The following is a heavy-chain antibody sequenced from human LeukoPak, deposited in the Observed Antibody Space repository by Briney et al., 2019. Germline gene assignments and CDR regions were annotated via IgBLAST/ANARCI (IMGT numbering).Heavy chain of an antibody. Sequence: GGSLRLSCAASGFTFSSYSMNRVRQAPGKGLEWVSYISSSSTIYYADSVKGRFTISRDNAKNSLYLQMNSLRVEDTAVYYCARYARLLDYWGQGSLVTVSS. D-gene: IGHD2-2*01. J-gene: IGHJ4*02. CDR3: ARYARLLDY. CDR1: GFTFSSYS. V-gene: IGHV3-48*01. CDR2: ISSSSTI.